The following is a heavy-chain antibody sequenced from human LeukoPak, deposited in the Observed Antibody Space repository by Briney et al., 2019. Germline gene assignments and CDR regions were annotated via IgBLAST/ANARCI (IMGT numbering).Heavy chain of an antibody. D-gene: IGHD3-22*01. V-gene: IGHV1-18*01. CDR2: ISAYNGNT. Sequence: GASVKVSCKASGYTFTSYDINWVRQATGQGLEWMGWISAYNGNTNYAQKLQGRVTMTTDTSTSTAYMELRSLRSNDTAVYYCARAVHYYDSSGYLPGYWGQGTLVTVSS. J-gene: IGHJ4*02. CDR3: ARAVHYYDSSGYLPGY. CDR1: GYTFTSYD.